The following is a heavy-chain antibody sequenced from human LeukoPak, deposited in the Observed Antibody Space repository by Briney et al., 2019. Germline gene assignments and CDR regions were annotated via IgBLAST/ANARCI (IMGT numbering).Heavy chain of an antibody. V-gene: IGHV4-61*02. CDR2: VHSSGST. CDR3: ARANSPNWFDP. CDR1: GGSITSDAYY. D-gene: IGHD2/OR15-2a*01. Sequence: SETLSLTCTVSGGSITSDAYYWRWIRQPAGTGLEGIGRVHSSGSTNYNPSLKSRVTISLDTSKNQFSLRMSSVTAADTAVYYCARANSPNWFDPWGQGTLVTVSS. J-gene: IGHJ5*02.